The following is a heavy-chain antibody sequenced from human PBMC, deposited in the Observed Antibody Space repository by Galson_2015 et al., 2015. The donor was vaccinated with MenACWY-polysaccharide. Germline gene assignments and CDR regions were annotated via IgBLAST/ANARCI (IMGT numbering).Heavy chain of an antibody. V-gene: IGHV3-23*01. D-gene: IGHD2-21*02. CDR1: GFTFSSYA. Sequence: SLRLSCAASGFTFSSYAMSWVRQAPGKGLEWVSAISGSGGSTYYTDSVKGRFTISRDNSKNTLYLQMNSLRAEDTAVYYCAKVRSDGDCGFDYWGQGTLVTVSS. CDR2: ISGSGGST. J-gene: IGHJ4*02. CDR3: AKVRSDGDCGFDY.